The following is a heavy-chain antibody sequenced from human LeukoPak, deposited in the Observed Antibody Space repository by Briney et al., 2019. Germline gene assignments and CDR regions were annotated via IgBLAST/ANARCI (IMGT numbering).Heavy chain of an antibody. CDR3: VRERSVKARQEGGHRYYYFMDV. Sequence: GGSLRLSCAASNFIFGNYTMTWVRQAPGKGLEWVSSISGWGRSIYYADSLEGRFTTSRDNAKNSVFLQMNSLRAEDTGVYYCVRERSVKARQEGGHRYYYFMDVWGNGTTVTVSS. J-gene: IGHJ6*03. CDR2: ISGWGRSI. D-gene: IGHD3-3*01. V-gene: IGHV3-21*04. CDR1: NFIFGNYT.